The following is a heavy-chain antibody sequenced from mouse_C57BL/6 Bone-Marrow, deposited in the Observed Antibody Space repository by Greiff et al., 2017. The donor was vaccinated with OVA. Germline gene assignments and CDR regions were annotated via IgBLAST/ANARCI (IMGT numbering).Heavy chain of an antibody. D-gene: IGHD1-1*02. Sequence: VQLQQSGAELVKPGASVKMSCKASGYTFTSYWITWVKQRPGQGLEWIGDIYPGSGSTNYNEKFKIKATLTVDTSSSTSYMQLSSLTSEDSAVYYCASNYGPYYAMDYWGQGTSVTVSS. CDR1: GYTFTSYW. CDR3: ASNYGPYYAMDY. J-gene: IGHJ4*01. V-gene: IGHV1-55*01. CDR2: IYPGSGST.